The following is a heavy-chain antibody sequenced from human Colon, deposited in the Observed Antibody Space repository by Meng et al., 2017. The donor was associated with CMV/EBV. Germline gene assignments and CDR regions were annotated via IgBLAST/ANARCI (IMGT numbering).Heavy chain of an antibody. J-gene: IGHJ4*02. V-gene: IGHV4-34*01. CDR3: ARRVGSGKYDFDY. Sequence: TCAVYSESLSGYYCSWVRQPPGRGPEWIGEINHSESTNYNPSLKSRVTMSVDSFRNQCSLKLNSVTAADTAVYFWARRVGSGKYDFDYWSQGSLVTVSS. CDR2: INHSEST. D-gene: IGHD3-16*01. CDR1: SESLSGYY.